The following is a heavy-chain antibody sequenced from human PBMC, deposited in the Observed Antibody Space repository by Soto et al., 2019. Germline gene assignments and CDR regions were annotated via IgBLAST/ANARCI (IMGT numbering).Heavy chain of an antibody. D-gene: IGHD6-13*01. CDR3: ARHDSPSYSSSWYYYFDY. V-gene: IGHV4-59*08. CDR2: IYYSGST. CDR1: GGSISSFY. Sequence: PSQTLSLTCTVSGGSISSFYWSWIRQPPGKGLEWIGYIYYSGSTNYNPSLKNRVTISVDTSKNQFSLKLSSVTAADTAVYYCARHDSPSYSSSWYYYFDYWGQGTLVTVSS. J-gene: IGHJ4*02.